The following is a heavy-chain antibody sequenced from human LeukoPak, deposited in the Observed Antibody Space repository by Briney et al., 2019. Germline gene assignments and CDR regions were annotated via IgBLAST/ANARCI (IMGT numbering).Heavy chain of an antibody. V-gene: IGHV3-7*01. CDR1: GFTFSSYE. D-gene: IGHD6-19*01. Sequence: PGGSLRLSCAASGFTFSSYEINWVRQAPGKGLECVANIKEDGSEKYYVDSVKGRFTISRDNAKNSLYLQMNSLRAEDTAVYYCAREQGIAVAGIYYYYYYMDVWGKGTTVTVSS. CDR3: AREQGIAVAGIYYYYYYMDV. CDR2: IKEDGSEK. J-gene: IGHJ6*03.